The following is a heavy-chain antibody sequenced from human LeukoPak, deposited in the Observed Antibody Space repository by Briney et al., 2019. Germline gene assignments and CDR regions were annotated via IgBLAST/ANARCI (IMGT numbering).Heavy chain of an antibody. CDR2: INHSGST. V-gene: IGHV4-34*01. D-gene: IGHD3-10*01. J-gene: IGHJ4*02. CDR1: GFTFSSYA. Sequence: GSLRLSCAASGFTFSSYAMSWIRQPPGKGLEWIGEINHSGSTNYNPSLKSRVTISVDTSKNQFSLKLSSVTAADTAVYYCARTSGVYWGQGTLVTVSS. CDR3: ARTSGVY.